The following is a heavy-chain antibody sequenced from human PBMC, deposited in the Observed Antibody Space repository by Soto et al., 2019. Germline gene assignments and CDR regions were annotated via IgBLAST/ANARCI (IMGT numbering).Heavy chain of an antibody. D-gene: IGHD1-26*01. V-gene: IGHV1-2*02. Sequence: GASVKVSCKASGYSFTGFYIHWVRQAPGQGLEWMGSIHPNTGATNYAQNFQGRVTMTTDKSISTAYMELSSLRSDDTAVYYCARWARGSYFWGPGTLVTV. J-gene: IGHJ4*02. CDR3: ARWARGSYF. CDR2: IHPNTGAT. CDR1: GYSFTGFY.